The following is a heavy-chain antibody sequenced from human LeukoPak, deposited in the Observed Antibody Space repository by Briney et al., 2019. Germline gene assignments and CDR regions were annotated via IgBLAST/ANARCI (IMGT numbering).Heavy chain of an antibody. CDR3: ARQIIGVRHTLDI. Sequence: GGSLRLSCAASGFTFSSYWMHWVRQVPGKGLVWVSRIYTDGSGTDYADSVKGRFTISRDNAKNTLYMQMNSLRAEDTAVYYCARQIIGVRHTLDIWGQGTIVTVSS. CDR1: GFTFSSYW. V-gene: IGHV3-74*01. CDR2: IYTDGSGT. D-gene: IGHD3-10*01. J-gene: IGHJ3*02.